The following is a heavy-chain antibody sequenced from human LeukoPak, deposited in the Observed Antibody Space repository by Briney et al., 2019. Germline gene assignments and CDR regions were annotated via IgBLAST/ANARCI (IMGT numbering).Heavy chain of an antibody. J-gene: IGHJ5*02. Sequence: PGGSLRLSCAASGLTFSMPAMDWVRQAPGKGLEWVAFIQNDGNSKNYADSVKGRFTISRDTSKNTLYLQMNSLRAEDTAVYYCARAAAVSGAFRDNWFDPWGQGTLVTVSS. D-gene: IGHD6-13*01. V-gene: IGHV3-30*02. CDR3: ARAAAVSGAFRDNWFDP. CDR2: IQNDGNSK. CDR1: GLTFSMPA.